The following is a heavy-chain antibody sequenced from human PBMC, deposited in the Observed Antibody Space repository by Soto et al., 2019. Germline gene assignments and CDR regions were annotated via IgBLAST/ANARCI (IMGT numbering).Heavy chain of an antibody. CDR3: ASSYSGSLDY. CDR1: GFTFSSYS. V-gene: IGHV3-21*01. D-gene: IGHD1-26*01. J-gene: IGHJ4*02. Sequence: EVQLVESGGGLVKPGGSLRLSCAASGFTFSSYSMNWVRQAPGKGLEWVSSISSSSSYIYYADSVKGRFTISRDNAKNSLYLQLNSRRAEDTAVYYCASSYSGSLDYWGQGPLVTVSS. CDR2: ISSSSSYI.